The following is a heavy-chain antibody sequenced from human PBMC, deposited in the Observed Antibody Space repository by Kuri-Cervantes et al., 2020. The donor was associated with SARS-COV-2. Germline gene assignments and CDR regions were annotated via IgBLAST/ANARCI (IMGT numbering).Heavy chain of an antibody. Sequence: LTCAACGFTFSSYDMHWVRQATGKGLEWVSAIGTAGDTYYPGSVKGRFTISRDNAKNSLYLQMNSLRAEDTAVYYCARPRIAAAGTEAFDIWGQGTMVTVSS. CDR3: ARPRIAAAGTEAFDI. CDR1: GFTFSSYD. V-gene: IGHV3-13*01. D-gene: IGHD6-13*01. J-gene: IGHJ3*02. CDR2: IGTAGDT.